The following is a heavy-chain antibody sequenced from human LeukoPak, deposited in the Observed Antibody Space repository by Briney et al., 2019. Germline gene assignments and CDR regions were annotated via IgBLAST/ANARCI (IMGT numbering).Heavy chain of an antibody. V-gene: IGHV1-8*01. J-gene: IGHJ4*02. D-gene: IGHD6-19*01. CDR2: MNPNSGNT. CDR3: ARVGGAIAVAPAGY. Sequence: ASVKVSCKASGYTFTSYDINWVRQATGQGLEWMGWMNPNSGNTGYAQKFQGRVTMTRNTSISTAYMELSSLSSEDTAVYYCARVGGAIAVAPAGYWGQGTLVTVSS. CDR1: GYTFTSYD.